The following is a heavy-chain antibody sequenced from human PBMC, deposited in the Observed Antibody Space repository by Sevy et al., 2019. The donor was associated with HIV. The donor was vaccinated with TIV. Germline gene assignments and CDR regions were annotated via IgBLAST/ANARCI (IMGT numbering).Heavy chain of an antibody. J-gene: IGHJ4*02. D-gene: IGHD3-10*01. CDR3: ARWYGNNFDY. CDR1: GGTISSSSYR. Sequence: SETLSLTCTVSGGTISSSSYRWGWIRQPPGKGLEWVGSIYHTGAADDNPPLKRRVTMSVDTSKNQFSLQVGSVTAADTAVYYCARWYGNNFDYWGQGALVTVSS. V-gene: IGHV4-39*01. CDR2: IYHTGAA.